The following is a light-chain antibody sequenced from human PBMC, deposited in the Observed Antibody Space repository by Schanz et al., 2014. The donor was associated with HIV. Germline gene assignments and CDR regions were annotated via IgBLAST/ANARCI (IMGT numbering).Light chain of an antibody. Sequence: PGERATLSCRASQSLSSNYLAWYQQTPGQAPRLLIHDASNRATGVPARFSGSGSGTDFTLTISSLEPEDFAVYYCQQRSNWPQTFGQGTRLEIK. CDR1: QSLSSN. CDR3: QQRSNWPQT. J-gene: IGKJ5*01. CDR2: DAS. V-gene: IGKV3-11*01.